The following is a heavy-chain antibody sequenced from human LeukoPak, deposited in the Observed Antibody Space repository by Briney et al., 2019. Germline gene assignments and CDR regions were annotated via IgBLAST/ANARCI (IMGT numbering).Heavy chain of an antibody. D-gene: IGHD1-1*01. Sequence: SETLSLTCTVSGGSISSYYWSWIRQPPGEGLEWIAYIYNSGSTNYNPALKSRVTISVDTSKNQFSLKLSSVTAADTAVYYCARHKFTENDYYFDYWGQGTLVTVSS. CDR2: IYNSGST. CDR3: ARHKFTENDYYFDY. V-gene: IGHV4-59*08. J-gene: IGHJ4*02. CDR1: GGSISSYY.